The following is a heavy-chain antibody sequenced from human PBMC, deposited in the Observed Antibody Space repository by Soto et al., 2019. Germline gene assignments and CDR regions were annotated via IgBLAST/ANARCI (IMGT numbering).Heavy chain of an antibody. CDR3: ARLARGVYDSGRLWEKFDY. J-gene: IGHJ4*02. Sequence: QITVKESGLTLVKPTETLTLTCTFSGFSLSSIGMGVGWIRQPPGKALEWLAIIYWDDDKRYSPSLSSRLTTSRDPSKNQVDLTMTHMDPVDTATYYCARLARGVYDSGRLWEKFDYGGQGTLVTVSS. CDR2: IYWDDDK. CDR1: GFSLSSIGMG. D-gene: IGHD5-12*01. V-gene: IGHV2-5*02.